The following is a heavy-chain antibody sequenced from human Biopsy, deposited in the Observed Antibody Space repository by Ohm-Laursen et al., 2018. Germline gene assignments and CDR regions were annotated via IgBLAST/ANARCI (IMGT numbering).Heavy chain of an antibody. D-gene: IGHD3-22*01. J-gene: IGHJ4*02. CDR1: GVSTSSYF. Sequence: SETLSLTCTVSGVSTSSYFWSWIRQSLGKGLEWIGYVSYSGNTKYNPSLKSRVIISADTSKNQFSLKLSSVTAADTAMYYCAAYYYDSSGYFYAFHYWGQGTLVTVYS. CDR2: VSYSGNT. CDR3: AAYYYDSSGYFYAFHY. V-gene: IGHV4-59*08.